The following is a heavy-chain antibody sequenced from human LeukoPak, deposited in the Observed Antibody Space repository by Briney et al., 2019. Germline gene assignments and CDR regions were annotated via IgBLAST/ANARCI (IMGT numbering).Heavy chain of an antibody. CDR3: ARDHSSGWYRGAFDI. CDR2: IYYSGST. Sequence: SETLSLTCTVSGGSISSYYWSSIRQPPGKGLEWIGYIYYSGSTNYNPSLKSRFTISVDTSKNQFSLKLSSVTAADTAMYYCARDHSSGWYRGAFDIWGQGTRLTVSS. J-gene: IGHJ3*02. D-gene: IGHD6-19*01. CDR1: GGSISSYY. V-gene: IGHV4-59*01.